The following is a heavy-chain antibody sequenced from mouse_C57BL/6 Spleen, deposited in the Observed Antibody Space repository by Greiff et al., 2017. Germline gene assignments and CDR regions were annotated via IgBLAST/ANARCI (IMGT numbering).Heavy chain of an antibody. CDR2: INPNNGGT. V-gene: IGHV1-18*01. CDR1: GYTFTDSN. Sequence: EVQLQQSGPELVKPGASVKLPCKASGYTFTDSNMSWVQQSPGKSLEWIGAINPNNGGTIYTQKFKGKATLSVDKSSSTAYMELRRLTSEDTAVYYCARKNWDWFAYWGQGTLVTVSA. CDR3: ARKNWDWFAY. D-gene: IGHD4-1*01. J-gene: IGHJ3*01.